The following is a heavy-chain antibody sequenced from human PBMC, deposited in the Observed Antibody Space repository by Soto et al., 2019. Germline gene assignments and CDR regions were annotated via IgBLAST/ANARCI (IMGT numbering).Heavy chain of an antibody. CDR2: ISTSGGST. V-gene: IGHV3-23*01. D-gene: IGHD3-22*01. J-gene: IGHJ4*02. CDR3: AKRPLHDNSGYSFDY. CDR1: GFTFSSYA. Sequence: EVQLLESGGGLVQPGGSLRLSCAASGFTFSSYAMSWVRQAPGKGLEWVSGISTSGGSTYYADSVKGQSRISRDNSKNTLYLQMNSLRGKATALNNCAKRPLHDNSGYSFDYWGRGTM.